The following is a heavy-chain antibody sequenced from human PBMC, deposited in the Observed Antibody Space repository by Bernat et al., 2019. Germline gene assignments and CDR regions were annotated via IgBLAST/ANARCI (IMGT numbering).Heavy chain of an antibody. CDR1: GDSISSSGYY. Sequence: QLQLQESGPGLVKPWETLSLTCTVSGDSISSSGYYWGWIRQPPRKGLEWVATIFRSGSTFYNPSLKSRATISVDTSKNQFSLRLRSVTAADTAVYYCARNYFDISVPDRFQYWGQGTLVSVS. V-gene: IGHV4-39*01. CDR2: IFRSGST. CDR3: ARNYFDISVPDRFQY. J-gene: IGHJ1*01. D-gene: IGHD3-22*01.